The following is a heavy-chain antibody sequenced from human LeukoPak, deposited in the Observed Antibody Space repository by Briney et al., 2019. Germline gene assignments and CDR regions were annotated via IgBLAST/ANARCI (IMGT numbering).Heavy chain of an antibody. CDR2: IYYTGIT. V-gene: IGHV4-31*03. D-gene: IGHD3-16*01. CDR3: AASSGVTLGRF. CDR1: GGSISSGTHY. J-gene: IGHJ4*02. Sequence: SETLSLTCTVSGGSISSGTHYYNWIRQHPGKGLEWIGYIYYTGITSYNPPFKSRVTMSVDMSMNQVSLKVTSLTAADTAVYYCAASSGVTLGRFWGQGALVTVSS.